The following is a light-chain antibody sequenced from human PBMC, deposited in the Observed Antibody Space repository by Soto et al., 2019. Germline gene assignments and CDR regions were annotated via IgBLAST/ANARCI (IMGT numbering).Light chain of an antibody. J-gene: IGKJ1*01. CDR2: DAS. CDR1: QSVSSSY. V-gene: IGKV3-20*01. CDR3: QQYGSSPRT. Sequence: EIVLTQSPATLSLSPGDRATLSCRSSQSVSSSYLAWYQQKPGQAPRLLIYDASSRATGIPDRFSGSGSGTDFTLTISRLEPEDFAVYYCQQYGSSPRTFGQGTKVDIK.